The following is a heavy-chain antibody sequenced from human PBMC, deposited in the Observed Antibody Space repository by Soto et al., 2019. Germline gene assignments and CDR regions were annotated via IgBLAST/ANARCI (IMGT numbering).Heavy chain of an antibody. CDR2: IYPGDSDT. D-gene: IGHD3-16*01. CDR3: ARRARGNWAFDY. V-gene: IGHV5-51*01. Sequence: GESLRISCEGSGYTFTNYWIDWVRQMPGKGLEWMGIIYPGDSDTRYSPSFQGQVTFSADKSTTSAYLQWSSLKASDTAIYFCARRARGNWAFDYWGQGTLVTVSS. J-gene: IGHJ4*02. CDR1: GYTFTNYW.